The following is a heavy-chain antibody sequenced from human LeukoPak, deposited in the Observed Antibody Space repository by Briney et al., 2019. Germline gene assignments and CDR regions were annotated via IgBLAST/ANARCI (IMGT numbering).Heavy chain of an antibody. CDR2: ISGSGGST. V-gene: IGHV3-23*01. D-gene: IGHD3-9*01. CDR3: AKTFGTGYPRNADY. Sequence: GGSLRLSCAASGFTFTTFGMSWVRQASGTGLEWVSGISGSGGSTYYADSVKGRFTISRDNSKNTLYLQMNSLRAEDTAMYYCAKTFGTGYPRNADYWGQGTLVTVSS. J-gene: IGHJ4*02. CDR1: GFTFTTFG.